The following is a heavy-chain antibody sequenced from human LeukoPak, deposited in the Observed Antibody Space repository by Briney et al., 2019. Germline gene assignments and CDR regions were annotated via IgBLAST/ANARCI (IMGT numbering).Heavy chain of an antibody. J-gene: IGHJ4*02. CDR1: GGSFSGYY. V-gene: IGHV4-34*01. Sequence: PSETLSLTCAVYGGSFSGYYWSWIRKPPGKGLEWIGEINHSGSTNYNPSLKSRVTISVDTSKNQFSLKLSSVAAADTAVYYCARRKYYDFWSGYPYYFDYWGQGTLVTVSS. CDR2: INHSGST. CDR3: ARRKYYDFWSGYPYYFDY. D-gene: IGHD3-3*01.